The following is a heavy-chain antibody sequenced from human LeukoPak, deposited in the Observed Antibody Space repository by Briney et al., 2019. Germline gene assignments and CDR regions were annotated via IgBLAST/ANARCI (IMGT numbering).Heavy chain of an antibody. D-gene: IGHD5-18*01. V-gene: IGHV1-69*13. CDR3: ARGGSISYGFLMD. Sequence: SVKVSCKASGGTFSSYAISWVRQAPGQGLDWMGGIIPIFGTANYAQKFQGRVTITADESTSTAYMELSSLRSEDTAVYYCARGGSISYGFLMDWGQGTLVTVSS. J-gene: IGHJ4*02. CDR1: GGTFSSYA. CDR2: IIPIFGTA.